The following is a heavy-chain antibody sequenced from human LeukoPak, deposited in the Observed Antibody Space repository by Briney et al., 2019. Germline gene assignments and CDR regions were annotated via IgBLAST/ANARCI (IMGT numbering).Heavy chain of an antibody. Sequence: GGSLRLSCAASGSTFSSYEMNWVRQAPGKGLEWVSYISSSGSTIYYADSVKGRFTISRDNAKNSLYLQMNSLRAEDTAVYYCARPFVVVPAATQGMDVWGQGTTVTVSS. D-gene: IGHD2-2*01. V-gene: IGHV3-48*03. CDR1: GSTFSSYE. CDR3: ARPFVVVPAATQGMDV. CDR2: ISSSGSTI. J-gene: IGHJ6*02.